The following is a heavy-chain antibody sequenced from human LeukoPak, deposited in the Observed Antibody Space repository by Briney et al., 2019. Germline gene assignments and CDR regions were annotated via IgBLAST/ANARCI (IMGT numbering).Heavy chain of an antibody. CDR1: GFTFSDYY. CDR3: TREDFYYASGF. D-gene: IGHD3-10*01. V-gene: IGHV3-11*04. Sequence: GGSLRLSCAASGFTFSDYYMSWVRQAPGKGLEWVSYISGSGSTIYYSDSVKGRFTVSRDNAKNSLYLQMNRLGAEATAVYFCTREDFYYASGFWGQGILVTVSS. J-gene: IGHJ4*02. CDR2: ISGSGSTI.